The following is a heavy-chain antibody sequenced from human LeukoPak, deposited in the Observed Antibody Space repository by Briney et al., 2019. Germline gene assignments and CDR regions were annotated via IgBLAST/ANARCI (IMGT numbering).Heavy chain of an antibody. CDR3: ARATYYYDSSPYGFDP. D-gene: IGHD3-22*01. V-gene: IGHV4-34*01. CDR1: GGSFSGYY. Sequence: SETLSLTCAVYGGSFSGYYWSWIRQPPGKGLEWIGEINHSGSTNYNPSLKSRVTISVDTSKNQFSLKLSSVTAADTAVYYCARATYYYDSSPYGFDPWGQGTLVTVSS. CDR2: INHSGST. J-gene: IGHJ5*02.